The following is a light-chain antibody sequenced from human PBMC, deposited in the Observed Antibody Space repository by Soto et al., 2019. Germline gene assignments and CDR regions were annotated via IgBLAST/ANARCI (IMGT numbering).Light chain of an antibody. V-gene: IGLV2-14*03. CDR2: GVT. J-gene: IGLJ2*01. CDR3: ASYTGSSTYF. Sequence: QSALTQPASMSGSPGQSITNSCTGTSGDVGFYDFVSWYQQHPGKVPRLIIYGVTKRPSGVSHRFSGSKSGNTASLTISGLQVEDEADYSCASYTGSSTYFFGGGTQLTVL. CDR1: SGDVGFYDF.